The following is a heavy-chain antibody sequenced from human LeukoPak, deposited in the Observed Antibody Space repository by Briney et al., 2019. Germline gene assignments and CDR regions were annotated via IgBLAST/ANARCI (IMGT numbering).Heavy chain of an antibody. CDR3: ARTVDTADGWFDP. J-gene: IGHJ5*02. Sequence: GESLKISCKGSGYSLTSYWIGWVRQMPGKGLEWMGIIYPGDSDTRYSPSFQGQVTISADKSVSTAYLQWSSLKASDTAMYYCARTVDTADGWFDPWGQGTLVTVSS. CDR2: IYPGDSDT. D-gene: IGHD5-18*01. CDR1: GYSLTSYW. V-gene: IGHV5-51*01.